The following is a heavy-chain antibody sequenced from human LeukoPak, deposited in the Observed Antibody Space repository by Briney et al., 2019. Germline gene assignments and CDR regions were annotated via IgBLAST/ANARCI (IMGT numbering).Heavy chain of an antibody. D-gene: IGHD3-3*01. CDR1: GGSISSGSYY. CDR3: ARSIGAIFGVVTRFDY. Sequence: SETLSLTCTVSGGSISSGSYYWRWIRQPAGKGLEWIGRVYASGSTNYNPSLRSRVTMSVDTSKNQFSLKLTSVTAADTAVYYCARSIGAIFGVVTRFDYWGQGTLVTVSS. J-gene: IGHJ4*02. V-gene: IGHV4-61*02. CDR2: VYASGST.